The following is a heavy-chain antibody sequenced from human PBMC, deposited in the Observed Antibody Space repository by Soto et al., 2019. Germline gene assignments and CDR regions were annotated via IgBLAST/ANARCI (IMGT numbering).Heavy chain of an antibody. CDR1: GFTFNSYG. J-gene: IGHJ4*02. CDR3: AKDQHYYDSSGIVPTSQVFDY. Sequence: QVQLVESGGGVVQPGRSLRLSCAASGFTFNSYGMHWVRQAPGKGLEWVAVISYDGSNKYYADSVKGRFTISRDNSKNTLYLQMNSLRAEDTAVYSCAKDQHYYDSSGIVPTSQVFDYWGQGILVTVSS. D-gene: IGHD3-22*01. CDR2: ISYDGSNK. V-gene: IGHV3-30*18.